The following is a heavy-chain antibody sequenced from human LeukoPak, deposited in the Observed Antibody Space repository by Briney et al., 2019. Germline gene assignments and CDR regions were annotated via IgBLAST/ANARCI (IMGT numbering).Heavy chain of an antibody. CDR2: INSDGSNT. CDR3: ARAGSYGDYYYYYMDV. D-gene: IGHD4-17*01. J-gene: IGHJ6*03. CDR1: GFTFSSYW. Sequence: GGSLRLSCAASGFTFSSYWMHWVRQAPGKGLVWVSRINSDGSNTSYADSVKGRFTISRDNAKNTLYLQMNSLRAEDTAVYYCARAGSYGDYYYYYMDVWGKGTTVTVSS. V-gene: IGHV3-74*01.